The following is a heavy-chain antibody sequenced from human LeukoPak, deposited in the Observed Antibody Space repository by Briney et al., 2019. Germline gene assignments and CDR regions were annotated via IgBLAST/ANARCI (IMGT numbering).Heavy chain of an antibody. CDR3: ATDLGVGATDPPGRFDY. CDR2: FDPEDGET. V-gene: IGHV1-24*01. D-gene: IGHD1-26*01. J-gene: IGHJ4*02. CDR1: GYTLTELS. Sequence: ASVKVSCKVSGYTLTELSMHWVRPAPGKGLEWMGGFDPEDGETIYAQKFQGRVTMTEDTSTDTAYMELSSLRSEDTAVYYCATDLGVGATDPPGRFDYWGQGTLVTVSS.